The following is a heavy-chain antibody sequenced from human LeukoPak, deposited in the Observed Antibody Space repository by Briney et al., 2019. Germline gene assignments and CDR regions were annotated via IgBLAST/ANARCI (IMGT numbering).Heavy chain of an antibody. D-gene: IGHD5-18*01. CDR2: ISGSGGTT. V-gene: IGHV3-23*01. CDR3: AKVGGYSYGYPFDY. J-gene: IGHJ4*02. CDR1: EFILSSYA. Sequence: PGGSLRLSCEASEFILSSYAMSWVRQAPGKGLEWVSCISGSGGTTYYADSVKGRFTISRDNSKNTLYLQMNSLRAEDTAVYYCAKVGGYSYGYPFDYWGQGTLVTVSS.